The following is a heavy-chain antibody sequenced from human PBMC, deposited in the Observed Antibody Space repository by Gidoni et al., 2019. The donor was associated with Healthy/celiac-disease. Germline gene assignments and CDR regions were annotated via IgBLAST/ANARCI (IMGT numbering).Heavy chain of an antibody. CDR1: GGSISSGGYY. D-gene: IGHD2-15*01. CDR3: ARAPYCSGGSCHPGWFDP. V-gene: IGHV4-31*03. CDR2: IYYSGST. Sequence: QVQLQESGPGLVKPSQTLSLTCTVSGGSISSGGYYWSWIRQHPGKGLEWIGYIYYSGSTYYNPSLKSRVSISVDTSKNQFSLKLSSVTAADTAVYYCARAPYCSGGSCHPGWFDPWGQGTLVTVSS. J-gene: IGHJ5*02.